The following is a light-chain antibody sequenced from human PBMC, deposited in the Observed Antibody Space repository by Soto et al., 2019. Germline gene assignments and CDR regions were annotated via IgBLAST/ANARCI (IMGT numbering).Light chain of an antibody. Sequence: QSVLTQPPSVSGAPGQRVTISCTGSSSNIGAGYNVHWYQQVPGTAPKRLIYGDSTRPSGVPDPLSGSKSATSGSLAITGLTAEDEGDYYFPAYTSSLGAWLFGEGT. V-gene: IGLV1-40*01. J-gene: IGLJ3*02. CDR1: SSNIGAGYN. CDR2: GDS. CDR3: PAYTSSLGAWL.